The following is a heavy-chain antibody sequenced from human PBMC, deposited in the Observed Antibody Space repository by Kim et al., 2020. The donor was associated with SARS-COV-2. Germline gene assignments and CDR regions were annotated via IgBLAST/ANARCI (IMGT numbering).Heavy chain of an antibody. CDR2: FSGSGGST. D-gene: IGHD1-1*01. J-gene: IGHJ6*02. CDR3: AKAGRPGDYYYYYGMDV. CDR1: GFTFSSYA. Sequence: GGSLRLSCAASGFTFSSYAMSWVRQAPGKGLEWVSAFSGSGGSTYYADSVKGRFTISRDNSKNTLYLQMNSLRAEDTDVYYCAKAGRPGDYYYYYGMDVWGQGATVTVSS. V-gene: IGHV3-23*01.